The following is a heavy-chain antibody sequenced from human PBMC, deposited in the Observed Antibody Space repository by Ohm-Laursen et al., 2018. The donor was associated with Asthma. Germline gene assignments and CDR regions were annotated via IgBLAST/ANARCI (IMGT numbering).Heavy chain of an antibody. Sequence: TLSLTCTVSGGSISSYYWSWIRQPPGKGLEWIGYIYYSGSTNYNPSLKSRVTISVDTSKNQFSLKLSSVTAADTAVYYCARQRRPPYYDSSGYYFDYWGQGTLVTVSS. CDR1: GGSISSYY. CDR2: IYYSGST. CDR3: ARQRRPPYYDSSGYYFDY. V-gene: IGHV4-59*01. D-gene: IGHD3-22*01. J-gene: IGHJ4*02.